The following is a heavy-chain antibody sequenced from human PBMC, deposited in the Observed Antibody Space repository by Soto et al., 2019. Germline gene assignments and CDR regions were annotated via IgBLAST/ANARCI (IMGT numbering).Heavy chain of an antibody. J-gene: IGHJ6*03. Sequence: KISCKASGYTCTRQESNLMRQVTGQGLEWMGWMNPNSGNTGYAQKFQGRVTMTSNTSISTAYMELSSLRSEDTAVYYCASVGSGSYYTYYYYYMDVWGKGTTVTVSS. CDR3: ASVGSGSYYTYYYYYMDV. D-gene: IGHD3-10*01. CDR2: MNPNSGNT. V-gene: IGHV1-8*01. CDR1: GYTCTRQE.